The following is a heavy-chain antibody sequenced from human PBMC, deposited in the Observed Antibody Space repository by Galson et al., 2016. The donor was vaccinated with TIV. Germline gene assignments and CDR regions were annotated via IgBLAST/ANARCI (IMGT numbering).Heavy chain of an antibody. CDR2: IGTGGKT. J-gene: IGHJ4*02. D-gene: IGHD5-24*01. CDR1: GFTFSTYA. CDR3: AKPDIATIDINYYFDY. V-gene: IGHV3-23*01. Sequence: SLRLSCAASGFTFSTYAMSWVRQAPGKGLEWVSSIGTGGKTYYADSVKGRFTISRDNSEDSLHLQMNSLRADDTAVYYCAKPDIATIDINYYFDYWGQGTLVTVSS.